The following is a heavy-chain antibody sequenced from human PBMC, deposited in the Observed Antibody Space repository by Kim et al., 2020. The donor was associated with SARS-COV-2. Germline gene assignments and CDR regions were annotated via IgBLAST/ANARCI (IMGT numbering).Heavy chain of an antibody. CDR3: AGGSRKTYYAMDI. Sequence: GGSLRLSCAASGITFSDYYMNWVRQAPGKGLEWVSAIRGTSANIHYADSVKGRFTISRDNAKNSLYLQMDSLRADDTAVYYCAGGSRKTYYAMDIGGPGT. V-gene: IGHV3-21*01. CDR1: GITFSDYY. CDR2: IRGTSANI. J-gene: IGHJ6*02. D-gene: IGHD6-13*01.